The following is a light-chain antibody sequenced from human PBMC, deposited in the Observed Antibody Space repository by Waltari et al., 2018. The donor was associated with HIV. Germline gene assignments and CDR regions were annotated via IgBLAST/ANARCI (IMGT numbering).Light chain of an antibody. Sequence: DIEMTHSPSSLSASVGDRVTITCRASQSISDHFNWYQQRPGKAPNLLFYSASNLHDGVPSRFSGSGSGTDFTLCITSLQPEDFATYYCQQSHSPPRTFGQGTKLEIK. J-gene: IGKJ2*01. CDR3: QQSHSPPRT. CDR1: QSISDH. V-gene: IGKV1-39*01. CDR2: SAS.